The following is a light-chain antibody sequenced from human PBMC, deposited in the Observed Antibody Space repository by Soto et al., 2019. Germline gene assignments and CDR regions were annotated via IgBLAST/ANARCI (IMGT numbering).Light chain of an antibody. CDR1: ASDVGGYNY. CDR2: EVT. J-gene: IGLJ2*01. V-gene: IGLV2-8*01. CDR3: CSYGGRVNLV. Sequence: QSALAQPPSASGSPGQSVTISCTGTASDVGGYNYVSWFQHHPGNAPKLIIYEVTKRPSGVPDRFSGSKSGNTASLTVSGLQVEDEAEYYGCSYGGRVNLVFGGGTKLTVL.